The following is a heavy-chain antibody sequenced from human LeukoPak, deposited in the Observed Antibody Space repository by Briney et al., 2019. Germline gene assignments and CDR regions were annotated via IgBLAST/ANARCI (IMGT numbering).Heavy chain of an antibody. V-gene: IGHV1-24*01. Sequence: VSVKVSCKVSGYTLTELSMHWVRQAPGKGLEWMGGFDPEDGETIYAQKFQGRVTMTEDTSTDTAYMELSSLRSEGTAVYYCATKSPYCSSTSCYRLDYWGQGTLVTVSS. J-gene: IGHJ4*02. D-gene: IGHD2-2*01. CDR3: ATKSPYCSSTSCYRLDY. CDR2: FDPEDGET. CDR1: GYTLTELS.